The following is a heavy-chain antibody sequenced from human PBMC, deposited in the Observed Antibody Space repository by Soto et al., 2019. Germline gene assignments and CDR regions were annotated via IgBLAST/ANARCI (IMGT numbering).Heavy chain of an antibody. Sequence: LRLSCAASGFTFNIYALHWVRQAPGKGLEWVAVISFDGTKKYYSDSVKGRFTISRDNLRNTLYLQMNNLRVEDAALYFCAREDDYGYRYINCGLDVWGQGTTVTVSS. D-gene: IGHD4-17*01. CDR2: ISFDGTKK. CDR3: AREDDYGYRYINCGLDV. V-gene: IGHV3-30-3*01. CDR1: GFTFNIYA. J-gene: IGHJ6*02.